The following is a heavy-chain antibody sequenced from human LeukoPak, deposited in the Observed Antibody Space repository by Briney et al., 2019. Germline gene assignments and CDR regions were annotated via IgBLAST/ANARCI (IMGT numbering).Heavy chain of an antibody. J-gene: IGHJ6*03. CDR2: IYTSGST. CDR1: GGSISSYY. Sequence: PSETLTLTCTVSGGSISSYYWSWIRQPAGKGLEWIGRIYTSGSTNYNPSLKSRVTMSVDTSKNQFSLKLSSVTAADTAVYYCAREGFLEWLSHPYYYYMDVWGKGTTVTVSS. CDR3: AREGFLEWLSHPYYYYMDV. D-gene: IGHD3-3*01. V-gene: IGHV4-4*07.